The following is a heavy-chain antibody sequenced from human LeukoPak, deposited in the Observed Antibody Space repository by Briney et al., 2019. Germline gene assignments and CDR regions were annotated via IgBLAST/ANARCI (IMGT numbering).Heavy chain of an antibody. V-gene: IGHV4-39*01. D-gene: IGHD6-13*01. J-gene: IGHJ6*03. CDR1: GGSISSSSYY. CDR3: ARHEESAAAAMYYYYYMDV. CDR2: IYYSGST. Sequence: PSETLSLTCTVSGGSISSSSYYWGWIRQPPGKGLEWIGSIYYSGSTYYNPSLKSRVTISVDTSKNQFSLKLSSVTAADTAVYYCARHEESAAAAMYYYYYMDVWGKGTTVTVS.